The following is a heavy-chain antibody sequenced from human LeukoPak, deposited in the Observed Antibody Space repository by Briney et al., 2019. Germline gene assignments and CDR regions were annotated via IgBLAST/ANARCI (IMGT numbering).Heavy chain of an antibody. J-gene: IGHJ4*02. CDR2: INPNSGGT. CDR1: GYTFTGYY. V-gene: IGHV1-2*02. D-gene: IGHD2-15*01. CDR3: AREASCSGGTLACEGIDY. Sequence: GASVKVSCKASGYTFTGYYMHWVRQAPGQGLEWMEWINPNSGGTNYAQKFQGRVTMTRDTSISTAYMELSRLRSDDTAVYYCAREASCSGGTLACEGIDYWGQGTLVTVSS.